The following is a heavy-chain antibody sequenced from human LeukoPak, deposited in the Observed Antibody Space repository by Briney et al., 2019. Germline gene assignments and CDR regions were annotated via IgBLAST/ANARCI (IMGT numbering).Heavy chain of an antibody. CDR1: GGSISSSSYY. CDR2: IYYSGST. J-gene: IGHJ4*02. D-gene: IGHD3-22*01. Sequence: PSETLSLTCTVSGGSISSSSYYWGWIRQPPGKGLEWIGSIYYSGSTYYNPSLKSRVTISVDTSKNQFSLKLSSVTAADTAVYYCASDEYYYDSSGYYPKIDYWGQGTLVTVSS. CDR3: ASDEYYYDSSGYYPKIDY. V-gene: IGHV4-39*01.